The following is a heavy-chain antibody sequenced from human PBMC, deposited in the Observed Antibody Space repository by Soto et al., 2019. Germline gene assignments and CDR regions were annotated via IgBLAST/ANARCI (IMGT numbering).Heavy chain of an antibody. CDR1: GGSISSRGSMSGRSFY. CDR2: ISYSDGS. CDR3: ASDSYGYIFYDY. D-gene: IGHD5-18*01. J-gene: IGHJ4*02. Sequence: PSETLSLTCTVSGGSISSRGSMSGRSFYWGWMRQPPGKGLEWIANISYSDGSFYNSSLKSRLTISVDTSKNQFSLSLRSVTAADTAVYYCASDSYGYIFYDYWGQGTLVTVSS. V-gene: IGHV4-39*01.